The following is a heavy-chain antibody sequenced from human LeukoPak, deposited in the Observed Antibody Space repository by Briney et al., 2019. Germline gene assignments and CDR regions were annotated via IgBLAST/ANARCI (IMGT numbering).Heavy chain of an antibody. CDR3: ARGSGWLDY. Sequence: ASVKVSCKASGSTFGTSAMQWVRQVRGQRLEWLGWIVVGSGDTNYAQMFQGRVTMTRDMSTSTVYMELSSLRSEDTAVYYCARGSGWLDYWGQGTLVTVSS. CDR2: IVVGSGDT. CDR1: GSTFGTSA. J-gene: IGHJ4*02. D-gene: IGHD6-19*01. V-gene: IGHV1-58*02.